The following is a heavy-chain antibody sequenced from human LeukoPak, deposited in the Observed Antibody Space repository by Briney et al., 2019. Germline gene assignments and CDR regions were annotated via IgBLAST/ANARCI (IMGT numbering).Heavy chain of an antibody. Sequence: ASVKVSCKVSGYTLTELSMHWVRQAPGKGLEWMGGFDSEDGETIYAQKFQGRVTMTEDTSTDTAYMELSSLRSEDTAVYYCAPRIYYDSSGYYYFDYWGQGTLVTVSS. CDR2: FDSEDGET. CDR1: GYTLTELS. V-gene: IGHV1-24*01. D-gene: IGHD3-22*01. J-gene: IGHJ4*02. CDR3: APRIYYDSSGYYYFDY.